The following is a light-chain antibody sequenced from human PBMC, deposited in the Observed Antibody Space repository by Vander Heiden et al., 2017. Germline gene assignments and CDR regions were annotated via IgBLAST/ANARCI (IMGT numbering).Light chain of an antibody. CDR1: SSIGSYS. CDR2: SDN. J-gene: IGLJ2*01. Sequence: QSILTQSPSASGTPAQRVAISCSGSSIGSYSVSWYQHLPGTAPTLLIYSDNQRPSGVPGRFSGSKSGTSASLAISGLQSEDEADYYCAAWDDSLNGQWVFGGGTKLTVL. V-gene: IGLV1-44*01. CDR3: AAWDDSLNGQWV.